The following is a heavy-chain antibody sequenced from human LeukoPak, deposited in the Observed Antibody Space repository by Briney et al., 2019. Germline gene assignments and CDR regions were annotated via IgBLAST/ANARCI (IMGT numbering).Heavy chain of an antibody. CDR3: ARHFGVVAKGVYYYYYGMDV. D-gene: IGHD3-3*01. CDR2: IYSGGST. Sequence: GGSLTLSCAASGFTVSSNYMGWVRQAPGKGLEWVSVIYSGGSTYYADSVKGRFTISRDNSKNTLYLQMNSLRAEDTAVYYCARHFGVVAKGVYYYYYGMDVWGQGTTVTVSS. J-gene: IGHJ6*02. V-gene: IGHV3-66*04. CDR1: GFTVSSNY.